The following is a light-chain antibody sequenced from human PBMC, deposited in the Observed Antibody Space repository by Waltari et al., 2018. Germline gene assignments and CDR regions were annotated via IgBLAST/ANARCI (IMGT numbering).Light chain of an antibody. CDR3: CSYAVTSSSYV. J-gene: IGLJ1*01. V-gene: IGLV2-11*01. Sequence: QSVLTQPPSVSGSPGHSVTISCTGTSSYVGGYDFVSWYQQDPGKAPNLLIFDVTKRPSGVPSRFSASKSGNTASLTRSGLQAEDEADYYCCSYAVTSSSYVFGGGTKVIV. CDR1: SSYVGGYDF. CDR2: DVT.